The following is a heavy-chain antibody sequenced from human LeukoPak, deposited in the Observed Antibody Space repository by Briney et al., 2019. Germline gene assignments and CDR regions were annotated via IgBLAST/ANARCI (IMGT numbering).Heavy chain of an antibody. CDR3: AGGNSGHDWFDP. V-gene: IGHV1-18*01. D-gene: IGHD4-23*01. CDR2: SSAYNGDT. CDR1: GYTFTAYG. Sequence: ASVKVSCKASGYTFTAYGITWVRQAPGRGLEWMGWSSAYNGDTNQAQKFQGRVTMTTDTSTSTAYMELRSLRSDDTAVYYCAGGNSGHDWFDPWGQGTPVTVSS. J-gene: IGHJ5*02.